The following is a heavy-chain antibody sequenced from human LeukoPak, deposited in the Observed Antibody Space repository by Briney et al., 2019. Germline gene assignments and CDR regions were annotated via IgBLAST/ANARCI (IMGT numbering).Heavy chain of an antibody. CDR3: ARIVGSDDSNWFDP. CDR2: ISSSSSYI. V-gene: IGHV3-21*01. D-gene: IGHD3-3*01. Sequence: PGGSLRLSCAASGFTFSSYSMNWVRQAPGKGLEWVSSISSSSSYIYYADSVKGRFTISRDNAKNSLYLQMNSLRAEDTAVYYCARIVGSDDSNWFDPWGQGTLVTVSS. J-gene: IGHJ5*02. CDR1: GFTFSSYS.